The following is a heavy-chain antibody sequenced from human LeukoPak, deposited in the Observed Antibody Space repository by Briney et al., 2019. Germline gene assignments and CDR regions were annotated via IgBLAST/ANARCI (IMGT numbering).Heavy chain of an antibody. D-gene: IGHD2-21*02. CDR2: MNPNSGNT. CDR3: AVIVVVTAIRAFDI. V-gene: IGHV1-8*01. CDR1: GCTFTSYD. J-gene: IGHJ3*02. Sequence: GASVKVSCKASGCTFTSYDINWVRQATGLGLEWMGWMNPNSGNTGYAQKFQGRVTMTRNTSISTAYMELSSLRSEDTAVYYCAVIVVVTAIRAFDIWGQGTMVTVSS.